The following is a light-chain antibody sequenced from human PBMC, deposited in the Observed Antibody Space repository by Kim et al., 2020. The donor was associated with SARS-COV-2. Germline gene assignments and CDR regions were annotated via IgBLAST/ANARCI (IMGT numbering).Light chain of an antibody. CDR2: KAS. J-gene: IGKJ1*01. CDR1: QSISSW. CDR3: QQYNGYSWT. V-gene: IGKV1-5*03. Sequence: ASEGDRVTITCRASQSISSWLAWYQQKPGKAPKLLIYKASSLESGVPSRFSGSGSGTEFTLTISSLQPDDFATYYCQQYNGYSWTFGQGTKVDIK.